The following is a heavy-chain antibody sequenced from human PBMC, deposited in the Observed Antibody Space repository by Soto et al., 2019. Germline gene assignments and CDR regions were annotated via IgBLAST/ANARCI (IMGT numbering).Heavy chain of an antibody. J-gene: IGHJ3*02. CDR3: AKAERGLWFGELLVADAFDI. D-gene: IGHD3-10*01. V-gene: IGHV3-23*01. CDR1: GFTFSSYA. CDR2: ISGSGGST. Sequence: GGSLRLSCAASGFTFSSYAMSWVRQAPGKGLEWVSAISGSGGSTYYADSVKGRFTISRDNSKNTLYLQMNSLRAEDTAVYYCAKAERGLWFGELLVADAFDIWGQGTMVTVSS.